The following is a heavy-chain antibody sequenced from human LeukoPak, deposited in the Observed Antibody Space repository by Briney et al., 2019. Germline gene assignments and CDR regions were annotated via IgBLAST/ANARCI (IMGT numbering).Heavy chain of an antibody. V-gene: IGHV1-18*01. CDR2: ISAYNGNT. CDR1: GYTFTSYG. D-gene: IGHD2-15*01. J-gene: IGHJ4*02. CDR3: ARDFCSGGSCYSGFDY. Sequence: ASVKVSCKASGYTFTSYGISWVRQAPGQGLEWMGWISAYNGNTNYAQKLQGRVTMTTDTSTSTAYMELSRLRSDDTAVYYCARDFCSGGSCYSGFDYWGQGTLVTVSS.